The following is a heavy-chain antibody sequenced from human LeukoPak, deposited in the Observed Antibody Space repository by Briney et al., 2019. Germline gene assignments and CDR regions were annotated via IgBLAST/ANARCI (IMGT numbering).Heavy chain of an antibody. CDR3: ARWRTVAAPGAFDY. CDR1: GYTFTSYD. CDR2: MNPNSGNT. V-gene: IGHV1-8*01. D-gene: IGHD6-19*01. Sequence: GASVKVSCKASGYTFTSYDINWVRQATGQGLEWMGWMNPNSGNTGYAQKFQGRVTMTRNTSISTAYMELSSLRSEDTAVYYCARWRTVAAPGAFDYWGQGTLVTVSS. J-gene: IGHJ4*02.